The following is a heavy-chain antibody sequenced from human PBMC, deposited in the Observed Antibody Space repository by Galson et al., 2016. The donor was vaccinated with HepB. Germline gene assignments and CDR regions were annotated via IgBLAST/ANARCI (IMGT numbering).Heavy chain of an antibody. CDR2: FDPEEGEV. CDR3: TTGSVRFLERLGQVDV. V-gene: IGHV1-24*01. J-gene: IGHJ6*02. D-gene: IGHD3-3*01. CDR1: GHTLTQLS. Sequence: SVKVSCKVSGHTLTQLSIHWVRQAPGKGLEWMGGFDPEEGEVLYAQQFQGRVTMTEDTSTDTAYMELSSLRSQDTAVYYCTTGSVRFLERLGQVDVWGQGTTVTVSS.